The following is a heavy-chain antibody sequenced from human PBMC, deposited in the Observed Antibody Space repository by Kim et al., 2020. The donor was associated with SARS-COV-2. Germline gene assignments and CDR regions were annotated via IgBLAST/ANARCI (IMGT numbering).Heavy chain of an antibody. CDR3: ASSSGSESHVHH. CDR2: ISGSGGST. J-gene: IGHJ1*01. Sequence: GGSLRLSCAASGFTFRSYAMSWVRQAPGKGLEWVSAISGSGGSTYYADSVKGRFTISRDNSKNALYLQMNSLRAEDTAVYYCASSSGSESHVHHWGQGTLVTVSS. D-gene: IGHD1-26*01. CDR1: GFTFRSYA. V-gene: IGHV3-23*01.